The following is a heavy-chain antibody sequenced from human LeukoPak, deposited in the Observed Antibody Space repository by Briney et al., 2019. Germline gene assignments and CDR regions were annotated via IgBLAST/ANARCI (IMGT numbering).Heavy chain of an antibody. CDR1: GYSISSGYY. D-gene: IGHD3-22*01. CDR2: IYHSGST. Sequence: PSETLSLTSAVSGYSISSGYYWGWIRQPPGKGLEWIGSIYHSGSTYYNPSLKSRVTISVDTPKNQFSLKLSSVTAADTAVYYCARGYYDSSGYLNAFDIWGQGTMVTVSS. J-gene: IGHJ3*02. CDR3: ARGYYDSSGYLNAFDI. V-gene: IGHV4-38-2*01.